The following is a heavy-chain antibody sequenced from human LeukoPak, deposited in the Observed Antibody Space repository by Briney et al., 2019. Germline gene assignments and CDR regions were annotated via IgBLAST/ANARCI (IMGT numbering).Heavy chain of an antibody. Sequence: SETLSLTCAVSDDSFSSHYWTWIRQPPGKGLEGIGYISYIGSTNYNPSLKSRVTISIDTSKNQFSLKLSSVTAADTAVYYCARDLVTVTKGFDIWGQGTMVSVSS. CDR1: DDSFSSHY. V-gene: IGHV4-59*11. CDR2: ISYIGST. D-gene: IGHD4-17*01. CDR3: ARDLVTVTKGFDI. J-gene: IGHJ3*02.